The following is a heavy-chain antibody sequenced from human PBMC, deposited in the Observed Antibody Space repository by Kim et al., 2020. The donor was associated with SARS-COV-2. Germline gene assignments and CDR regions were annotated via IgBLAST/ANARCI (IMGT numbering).Heavy chain of an antibody. J-gene: IGHJ4*02. D-gene: IGHD3-3*01. CDR3: ARHGPNVRSMFDY. V-gene: IGHV4-39*01. CDR2: IYYSGST. CDR1: GGSISSSSYY. Sequence: SETLSLTCTVSGGSISSSSYYWGWIRQPPGKGLEWIGSIYYSGSTYYNPSLKSRVTIFVDMSKNQFSLKLSSVTAADTAVYYCARHGPNVRSMFDYWGQGTLVTVSS.